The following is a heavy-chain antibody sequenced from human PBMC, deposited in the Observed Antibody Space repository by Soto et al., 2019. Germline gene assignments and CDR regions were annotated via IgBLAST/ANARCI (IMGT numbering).Heavy chain of an antibody. D-gene: IGHD6-13*01. CDR2: ISSSGNSI. J-gene: IGHJ4*02. CDR1: GFTFSDYY. CDR3: ARRAAAGRSFDY. V-gene: IGHV3-11*01. Sequence: GGSLRLSCAASGFTFSDYYMTWIRQAPGKGLEWVSYISSSGNSIYYADSVRGRFTVSRDNAKNSLFLQTNSLRAEDTAVYYCARRAAAGRSFDYWGLGTLVTVSS.